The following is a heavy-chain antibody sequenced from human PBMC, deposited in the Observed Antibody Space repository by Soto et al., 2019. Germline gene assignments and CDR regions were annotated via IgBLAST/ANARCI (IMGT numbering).Heavy chain of an antibody. J-gene: IGHJ6*02. CDR2: IVVGSGNT. CDR1: AFTFTSSA. D-gene: IGHD2-15*01. V-gene: IGHV1-58*01. CDR3: ARVVAACTCFVQGYYGMYV. Sequence: SVKLSCKASAFTFTSSAVQCGRQLRGQRLEWIGWIVVGSGNTNYAQKFQERVTLTRDMSTSTAYMELSSLRSEDTAVYYCARVVAACTCFVQGYYGMYVWGQGATVTVSS.